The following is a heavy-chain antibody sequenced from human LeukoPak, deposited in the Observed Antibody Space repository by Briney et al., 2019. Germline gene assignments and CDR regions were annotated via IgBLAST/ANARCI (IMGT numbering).Heavy chain of an antibody. CDR1: GYAFSSYG. CDR3: AKGLGVFDY. J-gene: IGHJ4*02. V-gene: IGHV3-23*01. CDR2: LGGGGGST. D-gene: IGHD4-11*01. Sequence: GGSLRLSCAAPGYAFSSYGMSWVRQAPGKGLEWVSALGGGGGSTYYADSVKGRFTISRDSSKNTLFLQMNSLRAEDTAVYYCAKGLGVFDYWGQGTLVTVSS.